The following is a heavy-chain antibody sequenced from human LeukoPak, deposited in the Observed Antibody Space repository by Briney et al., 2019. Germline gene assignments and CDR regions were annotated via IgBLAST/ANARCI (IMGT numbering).Heavy chain of an antibody. CDR2: INHSGST. CDR1: GGSFSGYY. V-gene: IGHV4-34*01. D-gene: IGHD2-2*01. CDR3: ARQNRRKVGDKAVVIPAAHFDY. J-gene: IGHJ4*02. Sequence: PSETLSLTCAVYGGSFSGYYWSWIRQPPGKGLEWIGEINHSGSTNYNPSLKSRVTISVDTSKNQFSLKLSSVTAADTAVYYCARQNRRKVGDKAVVIPAAHFDYWGKGTL.